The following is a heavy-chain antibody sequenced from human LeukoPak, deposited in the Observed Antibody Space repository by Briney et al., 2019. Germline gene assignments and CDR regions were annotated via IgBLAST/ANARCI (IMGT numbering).Heavy chain of an antibody. Sequence: ASVKVSCKTSGYTFTGYYMHWVRQAPGQGLEWMGRINPNNGGTNYAQKFQGRVTMTRDTSITTAYMELSSLRSDDTAVYYCASWDWNPNYYFDYWGQGTLVTVSS. CDR3: ASWDWNPNYYFDY. J-gene: IGHJ4*02. CDR2: INPNNGGT. V-gene: IGHV1-2*06. D-gene: IGHD1-1*01. CDR1: GYTFTGYY.